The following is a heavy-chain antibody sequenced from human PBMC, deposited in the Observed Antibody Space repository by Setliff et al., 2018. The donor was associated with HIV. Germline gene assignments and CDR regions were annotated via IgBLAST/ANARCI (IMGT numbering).Heavy chain of an antibody. CDR1: GYTFIDYF. CDR2: INPNSGGT. J-gene: IGHJ4*02. CDR3: AAIAAEIFDY. D-gene: IGHD6-13*01. Sequence: ASVKVSCKASGYTFIDYFMHWVRQAPGQGLEWMGRINPNSGGTNYAQKFQGRVTMTRDTSISTAYMELSRLRSDDTAVYYCAAIAAEIFDYWGQGTLVTVSS. V-gene: IGHV1-2*06.